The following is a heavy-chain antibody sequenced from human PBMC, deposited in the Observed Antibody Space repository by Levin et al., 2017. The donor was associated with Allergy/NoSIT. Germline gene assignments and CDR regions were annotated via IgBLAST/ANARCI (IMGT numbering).Heavy chain of an antibody. J-gene: IGHJ4*02. CDR1: GGSITSGGYP. Sequence: LRLSCSVSGGSITSGGYPWSWIRQPPGTGLEWIGFIYHSGSSYYNPSLKSRVTMSVDRSRNQFSLKLSSVTAADTAVYYCARGAYYYDSTGYYYFDHWGQGALVTVSS. CDR2: IYHSGSS. D-gene: IGHD3-22*01. CDR3: ARGAYYYDSTGYYYFDH. V-gene: IGHV4-30-2*01.